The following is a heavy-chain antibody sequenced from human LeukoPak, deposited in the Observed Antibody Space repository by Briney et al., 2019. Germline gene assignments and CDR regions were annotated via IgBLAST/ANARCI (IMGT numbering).Heavy chain of an antibody. CDR2: IIPIFGTA. CDR1: GGTFSSYA. J-gene: IGHJ5*02. CDR3: ASLYSDYRGWFDP. D-gene: IGHD4-11*01. V-gene: IGHV1-69*13. Sequence: ASVKVSCKASGGTFSSYAISWVRQAPGQGLEWMGGIIPIFGTANYAQKFQGRVTITADESTSTAYMELSSLRSEDTAVYYCASLYSDYRGWFDPWGQGTLVTVSS.